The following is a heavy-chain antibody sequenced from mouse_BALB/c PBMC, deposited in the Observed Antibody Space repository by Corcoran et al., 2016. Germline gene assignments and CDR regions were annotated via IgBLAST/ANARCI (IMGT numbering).Heavy chain of an antibody. CDR1: GYSFTDYI. V-gene: IGHV1S135*01. Sequence: EIQLQQTGPELVKPGASVKISCKASGYSFTDYIMLWVKQSHGKSLEWIGYIDPYNGGTSYNQKFKGKATLTVDKSSSTAFMHLNSLTSEDSAVYYCAKYYVGSLYAMDYWGQGTSVTVSS. J-gene: IGHJ4*01. CDR3: AKYYVGSLYAMDY. CDR2: IDPYNGGT. D-gene: IGHD1-1*01.